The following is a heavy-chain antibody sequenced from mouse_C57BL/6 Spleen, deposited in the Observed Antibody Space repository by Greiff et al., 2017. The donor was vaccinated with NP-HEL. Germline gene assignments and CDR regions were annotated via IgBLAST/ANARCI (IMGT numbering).Heavy chain of an antibody. V-gene: IGHV5-16*01. J-gene: IGHJ1*03. Sequence: EVKVVESEGGLVQPGSSMKLSCTASGFTFSDYYMAWVRQVPEKGLEWVANINYDGSSTYYLDSLKSRFIISRDNAKNILYLQMSSLKSEDTATYYCAREGVYYGSSLYWYFDVWGTGTTVTVSS. CDR3: AREGVYYGSSLYWYFDV. D-gene: IGHD1-1*01. CDR1: GFTFSDYY. CDR2: INYDGSST.